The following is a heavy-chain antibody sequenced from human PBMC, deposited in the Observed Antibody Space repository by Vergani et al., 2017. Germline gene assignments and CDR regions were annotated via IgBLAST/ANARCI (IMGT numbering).Heavy chain of an antibody. CDR1: GFSFRGHG. CDR2: ISYDGDRR. J-gene: IGHJ3*02. Sequence: QVHLVESGGGVVQPGRSLTLSCVASGFSFRGHGMHWVRQAPGKGLEWVAMISYDGDRRDYGDFAKGRFTISRDNAKNSLYLQMNSLRAEDTAVYHCARPSAPGDYDALDIWGQGTMVTVSS. V-gene: IGHV3-30*03. CDR3: ARPSAPGDYDALDI. D-gene: IGHD4-17*01.